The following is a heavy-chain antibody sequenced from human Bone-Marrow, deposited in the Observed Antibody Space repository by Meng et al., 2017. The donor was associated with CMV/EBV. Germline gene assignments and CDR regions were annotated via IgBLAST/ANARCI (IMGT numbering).Heavy chain of an antibody. CDR1: GFTVSSNY. Sequence: GESLKISCAASGFTVSSNYMSWVRQAPGKGLEWVSVIYSGGSTYYADSVKGRFTISRDNSKNTLYLQMNSLRAEDTAVYYCAGAQDIVVVPAALRDWGQGTLVTVSS. V-gene: IGHV3-53*01. J-gene: IGHJ4*02. D-gene: IGHD2-2*01. CDR3: AGAQDIVVVPAALRD. CDR2: IYSGGST.